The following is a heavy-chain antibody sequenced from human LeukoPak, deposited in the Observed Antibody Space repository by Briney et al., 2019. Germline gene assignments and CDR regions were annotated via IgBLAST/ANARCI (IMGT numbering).Heavy chain of an antibody. CDR3: ARGPIFKSPYYFDY. D-gene: IGHD3-3*01. CDR2: IFYTGST. Sequence: SQTLSLTCTVSGGSINSADSYWSWIRQHSGKGLEWIGYIFYTGSTYYNPSLKGRLGISIDTSKNQFSLNLNSVTAADTAVYYCARGPIFKSPYYFDYWGQGTLVTVSS. CDR1: GGSINSADSY. J-gene: IGHJ4*02. V-gene: IGHV4-31*03.